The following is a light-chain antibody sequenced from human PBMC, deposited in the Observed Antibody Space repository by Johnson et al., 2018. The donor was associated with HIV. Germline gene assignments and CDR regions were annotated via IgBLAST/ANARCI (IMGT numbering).Light chain of an antibody. J-gene: IGLJ1*01. V-gene: IGLV1-51*02. Sequence: QSVLTQPPSVSAAPGQKVTISCSGSSSDMGNYAVSWYQQLPGTAPKLLIYENTRRPSGIPDRFSGSKSGTSATLRITGRQTGDEADYYCGTWDTSLSAGGVFGSGPKVTVL. CDR1: SSDMGNYA. CDR2: ENT. CDR3: GTWDTSLSAGGV.